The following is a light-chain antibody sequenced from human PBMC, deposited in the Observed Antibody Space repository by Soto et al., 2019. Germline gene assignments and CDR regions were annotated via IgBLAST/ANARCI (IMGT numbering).Light chain of an antibody. CDR3: MQALQTPT. J-gene: IGKJ4*01. Sequence: DIVMTQSPLSLPVTPGEPASISCRSSQSLLHSNGYNYLDWYLQKPGQSPQLLIYLGSNRASGVPDRFSGSGSGTDVTLKISRVEAEDVGVYYCMQALQTPTFGGGNKVEIK. V-gene: IGKV2-28*01. CDR2: LGS. CDR1: QSLLHSNGYNY.